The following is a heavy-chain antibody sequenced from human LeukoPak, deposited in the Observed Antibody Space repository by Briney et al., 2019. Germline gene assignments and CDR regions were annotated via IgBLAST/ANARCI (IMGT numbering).Heavy chain of an antibody. D-gene: IGHD3-22*01. CDR3: ARAPYRTYYYDSSGYYFDY. Sequence: ASVKVSCKASGYTFTSYGISWVRQAPGQGLEWMGWISAYNGNTNYAQKLQGRVTMTTDTSTSTAYMELRSLRSDDTAVYYCARAPYRTYYYDSSGYYFDYWGQGTLVTVSS. CDR1: GYTFTSYG. J-gene: IGHJ4*02. CDR2: ISAYNGNT. V-gene: IGHV1-18*01.